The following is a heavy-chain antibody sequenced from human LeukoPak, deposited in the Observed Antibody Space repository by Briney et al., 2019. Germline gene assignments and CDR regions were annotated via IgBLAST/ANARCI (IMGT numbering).Heavy chain of an antibody. D-gene: IGHD4/OR15-4a*01. CDR3: ARGLNPRGLDY. CDR1: GYTFTSYY. J-gene: IGHJ4*02. CDR2: INPSAGST. Sequence: ASVKVSCKASGYTFTSYYMRWVRQAPGQGLEWMGIINPSAGSTVYAQRFQGRVTVTRDTSTSTVHMELSSLRSEDTAVYYCARGLNPRGLDYWGQGTLVTVSS. V-gene: IGHV1-46*01.